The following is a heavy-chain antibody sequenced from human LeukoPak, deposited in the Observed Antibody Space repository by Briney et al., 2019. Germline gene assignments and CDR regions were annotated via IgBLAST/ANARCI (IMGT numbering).Heavy chain of an antibody. CDR2: IYHSGST. D-gene: IGHD3-10*01. J-gene: IGHJ4*02. V-gene: IGHV4-4*02. CDR1: GGAISSGNW. Sequence: SETLSLTCAVSGGAISSGNWWSWVRPPPGRGLEWMGEIYHSGSTNYNPSLKSRVTISVDKSKNQFSLKLSSVTAADTAVYYCARYRGANGYYFDYWGQGTLVTVSS. CDR3: ARYRGANGYYFDY.